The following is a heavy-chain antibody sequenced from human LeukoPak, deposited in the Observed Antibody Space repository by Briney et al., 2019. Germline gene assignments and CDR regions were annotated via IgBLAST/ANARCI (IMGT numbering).Heavy chain of an antibody. CDR3: ARDKSNYFFDY. CDR2: INWNGGNT. Sequence: RTGGSLRLSCAASGFTFGDYGMNWVRQAPGKGLEWVSGINWNGGNTDYADSVKGRFTISRDNAKKSLYLQMNSLRAEDTALYYCARDKSNYFFDYWGQGTLVTVSS. D-gene: IGHD4-11*01. CDR1: GFTFGDYG. V-gene: IGHV3-20*04. J-gene: IGHJ4*02.